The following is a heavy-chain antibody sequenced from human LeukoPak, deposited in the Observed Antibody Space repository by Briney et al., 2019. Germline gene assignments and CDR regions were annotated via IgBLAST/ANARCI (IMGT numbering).Heavy chain of an antibody. Sequence: GGSLRLSCAASGFTFDDYGMNWVRQAPGKGLEWVSGINWNGGSTGYADSVKGRFTISRDNAKNSLYLQMNSLRAEDTAVYYCARERGYDFWSGSRVLFDYWGQGTLVTVSS. D-gene: IGHD3-3*01. J-gene: IGHJ4*02. CDR1: GFTFDDYG. V-gene: IGHV3-20*04. CDR3: ARERGYDFWSGSRVLFDY. CDR2: INWNGGST.